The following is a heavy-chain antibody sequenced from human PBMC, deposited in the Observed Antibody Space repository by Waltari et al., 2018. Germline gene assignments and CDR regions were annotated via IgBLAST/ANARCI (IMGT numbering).Heavy chain of an antibody. V-gene: IGHV1-2*06. Sequence: QVQLVQSGAEVKKSGASVKVSCKASGYTLPDFFIHWVRQASGQGLEWMGRINPNSGDTSYAQRFQGRVTMTGDTSITTAYMELTGLRSDDTAIYYCARSGGGTTTFGVAEWGQGSLVTVSS. J-gene: IGHJ4*02. CDR3: ARSGGGTTTFGVAE. CDR1: GYTLPDFF. D-gene: IGHD3-3*01. CDR2: INPNSGDT.